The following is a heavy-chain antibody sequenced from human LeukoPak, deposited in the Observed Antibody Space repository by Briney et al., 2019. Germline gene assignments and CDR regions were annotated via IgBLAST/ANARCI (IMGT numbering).Heavy chain of an antibody. CDR2: ISVYNGKT. CDR3: ARDHMNVLIVYAIAEDYYGMDV. V-gene: IGHV1-18*01. Sequence: DSVRVSCKASGYTFTSYGISWVRQAPGQGLEWMGWISVYNGKTNYARTLQGRVTMTTDTSTSTAYMELRSLRSDDTAVYYCARDHMNVLIVYAIAEDYYGMDVWGQGTTVTVPS. J-gene: IGHJ6*02. CDR1: GYTFTSYG. D-gene: IGHD2-8*01.